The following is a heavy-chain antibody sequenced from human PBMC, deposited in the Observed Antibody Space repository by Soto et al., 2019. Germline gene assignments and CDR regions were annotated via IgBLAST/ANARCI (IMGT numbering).Heavy chain of an antibody. CDR2: INRSGST. V-gene: IGHV4-34*01. CDR1: GGSFSGYY. D-gene: IGHD5-18*01. CDR3: ARAPGGSYGMGGY. Sequence: SETLSLTCAVYGGSFSGYYWSWIRQPPGKGLEWIGEINRSGSTNYNPSLKSRVTISVDTSKNTLYLQMNSLRAEDTAVYYCARAPGGSYGMGGYWGQGTLVTVSS. J-gene: IGHJ4*02.